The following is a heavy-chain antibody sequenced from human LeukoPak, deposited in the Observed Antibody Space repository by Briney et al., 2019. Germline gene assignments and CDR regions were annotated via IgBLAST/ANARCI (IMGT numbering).Heavy chain of an antibody. CDR1: GFTFSSYS. V-gene: IGHV3-48*02. D-gene: IGHD3-10*01. J-gene: IGHJ4*02. CDR3: ARELILWYGSGTPGQGYFDY. CDR2: ISSSSSTI. Sequence: PGGSLRLSCAASGFTFSSYSMNWVRQAPGKGLEWVSYISSSSSTIHYADSVKGRFTISRDNAKNSLYLQMNSLRDEDTAVYYCARELILWYGSGTPGQGYFDYWGQGTLVTVSS.